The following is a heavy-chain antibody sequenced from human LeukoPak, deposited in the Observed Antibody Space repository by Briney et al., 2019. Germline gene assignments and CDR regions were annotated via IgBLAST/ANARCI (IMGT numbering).Heavy chain of an antibody. CDR2: VNPRSGDA. CDR3: ARGVPLGYCTYGVCYPPYYFDY. J-gene: IGHJ4*02. V-gene: IGHV1-8*03. D-gene: IGHD2-8*01. Sequence: ASVKVSCKASGYTFISYNINWLRQATGQGLEWMGWVNPRSGDAGYLQKFQGRLTITRDSSIDIAYMDLSGLNSEDTAVYYCARGVPLGYCTYGVCYPPYYFDYWGQGTLVTASS. CDR1: GYTFISYN.